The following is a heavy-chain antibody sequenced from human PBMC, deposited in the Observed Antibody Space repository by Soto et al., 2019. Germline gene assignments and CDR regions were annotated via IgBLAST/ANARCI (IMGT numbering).Heavy chain of an antibody. V-gene: IGHV3-64*01. D-gene: IGHD1-7*01. Sequence: EVQLAESGGGMVQPGGSLRLSGVASGFTFSSYDMHWVRQAPGKGLEYVSSISSNGGTTYYGTSVTGRFTISRDNSKNTLYLQMGSLRAEDMAVYYCVRRVSGNYDYWSQGTRVTGSS. CDR1: GFTFSSYD. CDR3: VRRVSGNYDY. J-gene: IGHJ4*02. CDR2: ISSNGGTT.